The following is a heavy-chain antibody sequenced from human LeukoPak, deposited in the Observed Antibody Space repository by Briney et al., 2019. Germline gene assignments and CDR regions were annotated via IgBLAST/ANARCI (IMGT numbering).Heavy chain of an antibody. CDR3: TREPVPATYDTPDDAFDI. D-gene: IGHD3-22*01. CDR2: IRSKAYGGTT. CDR1: GFTFGDYA. Sequence: PGGSLRLSCTASGFTFGDYAMSWFRQAPGKGLEWVGFIRSKAYGGTTEYAASVKGRFTISRDDSKSIAYLQMNSLKTEDTAVYYCTREPVPATYDTPDDAFDIWGQGTMVTVSS. J-gene: IGHJ3*02. V-gene: IGHV3-49*03.